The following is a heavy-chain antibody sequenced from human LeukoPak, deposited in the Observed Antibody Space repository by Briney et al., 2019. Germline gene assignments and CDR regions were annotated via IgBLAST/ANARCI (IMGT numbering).Heavy chain of an antibody. CDR3: AKDLFPGGALDY. CDR1: GFTFSSYE. CDR2: ISSSGSTI. J-gene: IGHJ4*02. V-gene: IGHV3-48*03. D-gene: IGHD2-21*01. Sequence: GGSRRLSCAASGFTFSSYEMNWVRQAPGKGLEWVSYISSSGSTIYYADSVKGRFTISRDNSKNTLYLQMNSLRAEDTAVYYCAKDLFPGGALDYWGQGTLVTVSS.